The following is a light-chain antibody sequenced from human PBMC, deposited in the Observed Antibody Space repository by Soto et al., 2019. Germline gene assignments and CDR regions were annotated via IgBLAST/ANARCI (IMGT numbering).Light chain of an antibody. V-gene: IGLV2-8*01. CDR2: EVN. J-gene: IGLJ1*01. CDR1: SNDVGGYDF. CDR3: SSYAGDNTYV. Sequence: QSVLTQPPSASGSPGQSVTISCTGTSNDVGGYDFVSWYQQHPGRAPKLIIVEVNKWPSGVPDRFSASKSGNTASLTVSGLQAEDEADYYCSSYAGDNTYVLGTGTKVTVL.